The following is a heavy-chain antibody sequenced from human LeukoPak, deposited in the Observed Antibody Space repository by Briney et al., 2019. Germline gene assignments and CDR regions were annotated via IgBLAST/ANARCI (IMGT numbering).Heavy chain of an antibody. D-gene: IGHD1-26*01. CDR1: GFTFSSFA. J-gene: IGHJ4*02. Sequence: GGSLRLSCAASGFTFSSFAMHWVRQAPGKGLAWVSGIGDGGLTTHYADSVKGRFTISRDNSKNTLYLQMDSLRAEDTALFYCAKGMAGGGTYSIFDYWGQGTLVTVSS. V-gene: IGHV3-23*01. CDR3: AKGMAGGGTYSIFDY. CDR2: IGDGGLTT.